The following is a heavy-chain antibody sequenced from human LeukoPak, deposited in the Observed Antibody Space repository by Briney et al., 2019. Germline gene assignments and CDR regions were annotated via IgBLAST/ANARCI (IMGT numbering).Heavy chain of an antibody. Sequence: PGGSLRLSCTASGFSIRNYDMNWVRQSPGKGLEWVSTISQSGGTTYYADSVKGRFTISRDNAKNTPYLQMNSLRAEDTAVYYCARSGSYRANFDYWGQGTLVTVSS. D-gene: IGHD1-26*01. J-gene: IGHJ4*02. CDR3: ARSGSYRANFDY. V-gene: IGHV3-23*01. CDR2: ISQSGGTT. CDR1: GFSIRNYD.